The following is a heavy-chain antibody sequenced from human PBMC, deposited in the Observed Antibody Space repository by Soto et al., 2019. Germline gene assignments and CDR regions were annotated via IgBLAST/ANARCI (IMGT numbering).Heavy chain of an antibody. CDR3: ATNIRLDF. J-gene: IGHJ4*02. CDR2: ISSDSVYT. D-gene: IGHD3-16*01. Sequence: SVGSLRLSCELSGYTITEHYMTWIRQVPGKGLEWVSYISSDSVYTNYADSVRGRFTISRDNAKNSLYLELTSLRAKDMAVYHCATNIRLDFWGQGTQVTVSS. CDR1: GYTITEHY. V-gene: IGHV3-11*06.